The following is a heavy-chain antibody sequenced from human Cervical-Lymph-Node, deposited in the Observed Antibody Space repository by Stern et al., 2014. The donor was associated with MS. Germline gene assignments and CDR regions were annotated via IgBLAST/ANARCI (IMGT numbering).Heavy chain of an antibody. Sequence: VQLVQSGAEVKKPGESLKISCKLSGYSFTIYYIAWVRQMPGKGLEWMGVIYPYDSDTTYSPSFQGQVTISTANSITTACLQWSDLRASDSAMYYCARHVQGFDYWGQGTLVTVSS. CDR3: ARHVQGFDY. J-gene: IGHJ4*02. CDR1: GYSFTIYY. V-gene: IGHV5-51*01. CDR2: IYPYDSDT.